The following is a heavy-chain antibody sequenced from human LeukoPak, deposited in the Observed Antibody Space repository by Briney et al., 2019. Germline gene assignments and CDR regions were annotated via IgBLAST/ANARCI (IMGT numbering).Heavy chain of an antibody. CDR3: AREIFYGSGSSY. CDR2: ISSSSSYI. D-gene: IGHD3-10*01. V-gene: IGHV3-21*01. CDR1: GFTFSSYS. J-gene: IGHJ4*02. Sequence: GGSLRLSCAASGFTFSSYSMNWARQAPGKGLGWVSSISSSSSYIYYADSVKGRFTISRDNAKNSLYLQMNSLRAEDTAVYYCAREIFYGSGSSYWGQGTLVTVSS.